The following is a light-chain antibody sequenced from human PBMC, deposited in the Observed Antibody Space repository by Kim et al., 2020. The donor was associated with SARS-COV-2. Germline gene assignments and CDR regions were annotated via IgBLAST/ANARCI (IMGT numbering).Light chain of an antibody. Sequence: PGGTVTLTWGSSTGAVTSGHYPYWFQQKPGQAPRTLIYDITNKHSWTPARFSGSLLGDKAALTLSGAQPEDEAEYYCLLSSGGARVFGGGTKLTVL. CDR3: LLSSGGARV. J-gene: IGLJ2*01. CDR1: TGAVTSGHY. CDR2: DIT. V-gene: IGLV7-46*01.